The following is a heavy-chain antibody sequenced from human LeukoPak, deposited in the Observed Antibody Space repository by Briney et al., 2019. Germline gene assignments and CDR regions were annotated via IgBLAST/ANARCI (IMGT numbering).Heavy chain of an antibody. Sequence: TGGSLRLSCAASGFTVSSNYMSWVRQAPGKGLEWVSVIYSGGSTYYADSVKGRFTISRDNSKNTLYLQMNSLRAEDTAVYYCARDKKKPRYGSGSIYGMDVWGQGTTVTVSS. CDR3: ARDKKKPRYGSGSIYGMDV. D-gene: IGHD3-10*01. CDR2: IYSGGST. CDR1: GFTVSSNY. V-gene: IGHV3-53*01. J-gene: IGHJ6*02.